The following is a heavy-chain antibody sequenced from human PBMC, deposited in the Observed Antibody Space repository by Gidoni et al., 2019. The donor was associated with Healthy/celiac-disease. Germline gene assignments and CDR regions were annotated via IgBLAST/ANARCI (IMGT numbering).Heavy chain of an antibody. CDR2: ISSSSSTI. Sequence: EVQLVESGGGLVQPGGSLRLSCAASGFTFSSYSMTWVRQAPGKGLEWVSYISSSSSTIYYADSVKGRFTISRDNAKNSLYLQMNSLRDEDTAVYYCARDYCGGDCFWYFDLWGRGTLVTVSS. J-gene: IGHJ2*01. CDR1: GFTFSSYS. D-gene: IGHD2-21*02. V-gene: IGHV3-48*02. CDR3: ARDYCGGDCFWYFDL.